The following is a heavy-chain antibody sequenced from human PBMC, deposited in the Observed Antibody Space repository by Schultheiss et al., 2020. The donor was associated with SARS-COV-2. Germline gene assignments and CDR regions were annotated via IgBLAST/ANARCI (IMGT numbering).Heavy chain of an antibody. V-gene: IGHV4-31*11. CDR2: IYYSGST. D-gene: IGHD4-17*01. CDR3: ARSTTTVTAVFDS. J-gene: IGHJ4*02. CDR1: GGSISSSYY. Sequence: LSLRSAVSGGSISSSYYWSWIRQPPGKGLGWIGYIYYSGSTYYNPSLKSRVIISADTSKNQFSLKLSSMTAADTALYYCARSTTTVTAVFDSWGQGTLVTVSS.